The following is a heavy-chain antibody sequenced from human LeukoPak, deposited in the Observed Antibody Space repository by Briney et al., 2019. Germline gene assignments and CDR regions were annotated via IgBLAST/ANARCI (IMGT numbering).Heavy chain of an antibody. CDR3: ARVQVDIVVVPAANGAFDI. J-gene: IGHJ3*02. V-gene: IGHV1-46*01. Sequence: ASVKVSCKASGYTFISYYMHWVRQAPGQGLEWVGIINPRDGTTAYAQKFQGRVTMTTDTSTSTAYMELRSLRSDDTAVYYCARVQVDIVVVPAANGAFDIWGQGTMVTVSS. CDR2: INPRDGTT. D-gene: IGHD2-2*01. CDR1: GYTFISYY.